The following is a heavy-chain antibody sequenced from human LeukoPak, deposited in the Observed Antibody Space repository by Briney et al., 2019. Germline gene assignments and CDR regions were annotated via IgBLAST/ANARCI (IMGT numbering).Heavy chain of an antibody. V-gene: IGHV4-34*01. Sequence: PSETLSLTCAVYGGSFSGYYWSWIRQPPGKGLEWIGEINHSGSTNYNPSLKSRVTISVDTSKNQFSLKLSSVTAADTAVYYCARTDSSGWYIDYWGQGTLVTVSS. CDR2: INHSGST. D-gene: IGHD6-19*01. CDR3: ARTDSSGWYIDY. CDR1: GGSFSGYY. J-gene: IGHJ4*02.